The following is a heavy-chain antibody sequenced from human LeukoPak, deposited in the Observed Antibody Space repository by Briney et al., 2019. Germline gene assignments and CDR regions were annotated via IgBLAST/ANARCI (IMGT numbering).Heavy chain of an antibody. CDR1: GIAFSSYW. CDR2: MKQDGSEK. CDR3: ARDLGHSGYDLYDY. D-gene: IGHD5-12*01. Sequence: GGSLRPSCAASGIAFSSYWMSWVRQAPGRGLEWVANMKQDGSEKYYVDSVKDRFTISRDNAKNSLYLQMNSLRAEDTAVYYCARDLGHSGYDLYDYWGQGTLVTVSS. J-gene: IGHJ4*02. V-gene: IGHV3-7*01.